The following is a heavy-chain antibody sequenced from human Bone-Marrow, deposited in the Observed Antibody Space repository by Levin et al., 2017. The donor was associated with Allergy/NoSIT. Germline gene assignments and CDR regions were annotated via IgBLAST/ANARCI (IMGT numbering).Heavy chain of an antibody. CDR2: ISYDGSNK. CDR3: AKFSASLAFY. J-gene: IGHJ4*02. V-gene: IGHV3-30*18. Sequence: PGGSLRLSCAASGFTFSSYGMHWVRQAPGKGLEWVAVISYDGSNKYYADSVKGRFTISRDNSKNTLYLQMNSLRAEDTAVYYCAKFSASLAFYWGQGTLVTVSS. D-gene: IGHD3-16*01. CDR1: GFTFSSYG.